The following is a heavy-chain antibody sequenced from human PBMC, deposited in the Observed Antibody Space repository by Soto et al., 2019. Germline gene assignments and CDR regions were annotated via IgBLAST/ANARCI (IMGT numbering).Heavy chain of an antibody. V-gene: IGHV1-69*01. CDR1: GGTFSSYS. D-gene: IGHD1-26*01. CDR2: IIPIFGTA. CDR3: TRDGGRHSGGIDY. Sequence: QVQLVQSGAEVKKPGSSVKVSCKASGGTFSSYSINWVRQDPGQGLEWMGVIIPIFGTANYAQKFHGSVTITADESTSTAYMELSSLRSEDTAVYYCTRDGGRHSGGIDYLGQGTLVTVSS. J-gene: IGHJ4*02.